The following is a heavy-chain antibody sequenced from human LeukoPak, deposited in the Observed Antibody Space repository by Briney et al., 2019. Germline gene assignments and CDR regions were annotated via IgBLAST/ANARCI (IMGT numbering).Heavy chain of an antibody. CDR1: GFTFSTYA. D-gene: IGHD1-26*01. CDR2: ISGSGGST. J-gene: IGHJ4*02. V-gene: IGHV3-23*01. Sequence: GGSLRLSCEDSGFTFSTYAMTWVRQAPGKGLEWVSGISGSGGSTYYADSVKGRFTISRDNSKNTLYLQMNSLRAEDTAVYYCAKVMRGSYRRDYFDYWGQGTLVTVSS. CDR3: AKVMRGSYRRDYFDY.